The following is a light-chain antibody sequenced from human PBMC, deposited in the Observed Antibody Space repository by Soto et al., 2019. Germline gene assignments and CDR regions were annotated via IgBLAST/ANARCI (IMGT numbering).Light chain of an antibody. CDR3: QQSYSTPWT. V-gene: IGKV1-39*01. J-gene: IGKJ1*01. CDR2: AAS. Sequence: DIQVTQSPSSLSASVGDRVTITCQASQDISNFLNWYQQKPGRAPKIIIYAASFLQPGVPSGFSGSGSGTEFTLTISSLQPEDFATYYCQQSYSTPWTFGQGTKVDIK. CDR1: QDISNF.